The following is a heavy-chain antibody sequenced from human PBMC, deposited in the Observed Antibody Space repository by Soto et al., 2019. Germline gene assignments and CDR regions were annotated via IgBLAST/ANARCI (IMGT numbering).Heavy chain of an antibody. CDR2: ISAYNGNT. J-gene: IGHJ6*02. V-gene: IGHV1-18*01. D-gene: IGHD5-18*01. Sequence: ASVKVSCKASGYTFTSYGISWVRQAPGQGLEWMGRISAYNGNTHYAQKFQGRVTMTRDTSTSTAYMELRSLRSEDTAVYYCARPTAMGNYYYYGMDVWGQGTTVTVSS. CDR1: GYTFTSYG. CDR3: ARPTAMGNYYYYGMDV.